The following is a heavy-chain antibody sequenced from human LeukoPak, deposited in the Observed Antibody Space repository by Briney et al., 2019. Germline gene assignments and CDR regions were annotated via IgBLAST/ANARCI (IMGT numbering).Heavy chain of an antibody. CDR2: IYYSGST. D-gene: IGHD2-2*01. V-gene: IGHV4-59*02. CDR3: ARVPAAPRLYMDV. CDR1: SGSVNSYC. Sequence: SETLSLTCTVSSGSVNSYCWCWLRQPPGQGQGWVGYIYYSGSTNYNPPLKSRVTISVDTSKNQFSLKLSAVTAADTAVYYCARVPAAPRLYMDVWGQGTTVIVSS. J-gene: IGHJ6*02.